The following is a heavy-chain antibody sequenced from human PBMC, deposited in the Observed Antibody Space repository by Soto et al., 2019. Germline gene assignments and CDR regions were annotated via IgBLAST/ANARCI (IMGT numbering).Heavy chain of an antibody. V-gene: IGHV1-46*01. J-gene: IGHJ4*02. CDR3: ARVDCSDGSCYSVDY. Sequence: QVQLVQSGAEVKKPGASVNVSCKASGYTFTSDFMHWVRQAPGQGLEWMGIINPSGGSTSYAQKFQGGVTMTRDTSTSTVYMELSSLRSEDTAVYYCARVDCSDGSCYSVDYWGQGTLVTVSS. CDR1: GYTFTSDF. D-gene: IGHD2-15*01. CDR2: INPSGGST.